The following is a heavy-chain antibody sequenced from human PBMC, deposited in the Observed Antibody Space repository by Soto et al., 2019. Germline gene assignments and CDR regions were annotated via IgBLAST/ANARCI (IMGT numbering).Heavy chain of an antibody. CDR3: AHRTYYYDSSGYYYGIGGRDYFDY. D-gene: IGHD3-22*01. J-gene: IGHJ4*02. CDR2: SYWIDDK. CDR1: GFSLRHSGVG. Sequence: SGPPLVNPTQTLTLTCTFSGFSLRHSGVGVGWMRQPPGKALEWLALSYWIDDKRYSPSLKCRLTITKDTSKNQVVLTMTNTDPVDTDTYYCAHRTYYYDSSGYYYGIGGRDYFDYWGQGTLVTVSS. V-gene: IGHV2-5*01.